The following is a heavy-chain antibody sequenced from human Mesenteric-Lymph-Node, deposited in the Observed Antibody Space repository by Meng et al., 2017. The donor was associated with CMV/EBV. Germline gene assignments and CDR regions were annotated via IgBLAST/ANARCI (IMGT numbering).Heavy chain of an antibody. CDR3: ARHSALLVTNFDY. V-gene: IGHV4-39*01. D-gene: IGHD5-18*01. CDR1: GGSISSSSYS. Sequence: QLQLQESGPGLVKPSETLSLPCPVSGGSISSSSYSWGWIRQPPGKGLEWIGYIYYSGSTYYYNPSLKTRVTISVDTSKNQFSLKLSSVTAADTAVYYCARHSALLVTNFDYWGQGTLVTVSS. J-gene: IGHJ4*02. CDR2: IYYSGSTY.